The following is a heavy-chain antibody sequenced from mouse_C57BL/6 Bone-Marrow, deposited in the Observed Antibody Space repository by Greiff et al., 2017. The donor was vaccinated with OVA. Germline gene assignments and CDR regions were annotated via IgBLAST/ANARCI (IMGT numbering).Heavy chain of an antibody. D-gene: IGHD1-3*01. CDR3: ARKWY. J-gene: IGHJ2*01. CDR1: GYTFTDYY. CDR2: IYPGSGNT. V-gene: IGHV1-76*01. Sequence: VQLVESGAELVRPGASVKLSCKASGYTFTDYYINWVKQRPGQGLEWIARIYPGSGNTYYNEKFKGKATLTAEKSSSTAYMQLSSLTSEDSAVYFCARKWYWGQGTTLTVSS.